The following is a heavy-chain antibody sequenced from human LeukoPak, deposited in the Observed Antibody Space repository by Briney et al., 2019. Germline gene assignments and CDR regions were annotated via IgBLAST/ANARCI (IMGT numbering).Heavy chain of an antibody. D-gene: IGHD1-14*01. V-gene: IGHV4-34*01. CDR2: INHSGST. CDR1: GGSFSGYY. J-gene: IGHJ4*02. Sequence: SETLSLTCAVYGGSFSGYYWSWIRQPPGKGLEWIGEINHSGSTNYNPSLKSRVTISVDTSKNQFSLKLSSVTAADTAVYYCAREPTPHGIPVDYWGQGTLVTVSS. CDR3: AREPTPHGIPVDY.